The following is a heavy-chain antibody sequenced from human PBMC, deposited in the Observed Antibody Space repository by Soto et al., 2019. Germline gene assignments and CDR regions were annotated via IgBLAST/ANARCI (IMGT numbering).Heavy chain of an antibody. D-gene: IGHD2-2*01. CDR2: INSDGSST. V-gene: IGHV3-74*01. Sequence: GGSLRLSCAASGFTFSSYWMHWVRQAPGQGLVWVSRINSDGSSTSYADSVKGRFTISRDNAKNTLYLQMNSLRAEDTAVYYCAREGYCSSTSCYDYWGQGTLVTVSS. J-gene: IGHJ4*02. CDR3: AREGYCSSTSCYDY. CDR1: GFTFSSYW.